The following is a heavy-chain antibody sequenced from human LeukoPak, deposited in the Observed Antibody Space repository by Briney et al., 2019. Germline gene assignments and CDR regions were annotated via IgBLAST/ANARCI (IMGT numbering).Heavy chain of an antibody. CDR2: ISTYNGNT. V-gene: IGHV1-18*01. CDR3: ARDLPYRSSWESIDY. D-gene: IGHD6-13*01. Sequence: ASVTVSCQASGYTFTSYGIIWVRQAPGQGLDWMGWISTYNGNTNYAQKIQGRVTRTTDTSTSTAYMELRSLRSDDTAVYYCARDLPYRSSWESIDYWGQGTLVTVSS. CDR1: GYTFTSYG. J-gene: IGHJ4*02.